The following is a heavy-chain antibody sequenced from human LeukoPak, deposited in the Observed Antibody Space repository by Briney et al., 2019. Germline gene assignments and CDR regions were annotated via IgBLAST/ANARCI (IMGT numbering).Heavy chain of an antibody. V-gene: IGHV3-21*01. CDR1: GFTFSSYS. CDR2: ISSSSSYI. J-gene: IGHJ4*02. CDR3: ARDSYDILTGFPDY. Sequence: GGSLRLSCAASGFTFSSYSMNWVRQAPGKGLEWVSSISSSSSYIYYADSLKGRFTISRDNAKNSLYLQMNSLRAEDTAMYYCARDSYDILTGFPDYWGQGTLVTVSS. D-gene: IGHD3-9*01.